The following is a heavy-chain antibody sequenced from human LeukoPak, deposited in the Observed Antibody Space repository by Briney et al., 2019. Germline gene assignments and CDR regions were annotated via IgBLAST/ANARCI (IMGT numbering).Heavy chain of an antibody. D-gene: IGHD6-19*01. CDR2: ISSSSSYI. V-gene: IGHV3-21*01. CDR3: ARDWKSGWCSAFDY. Sequence: PGGSLRLSCAASGFTFSSYSMNWVRQAPGKGLEWVSSISSSSSYIYYADSVKGRFTISRDNAKNSLYLQMNSLRAEDTAVYYCARDWKSGWCSAFDYWGQGTLVTVSS. J-gene: IGHJ4*02. CDR1: GFTFSSYS.